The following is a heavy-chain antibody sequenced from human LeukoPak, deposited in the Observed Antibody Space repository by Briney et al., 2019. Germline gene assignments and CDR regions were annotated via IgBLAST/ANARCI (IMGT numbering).Heavy chain of an antibody. J-gene: IGHJ4*02. Sequence: GGSLRLSCAASGFTLSTYAMSWVRQTPGKGLEWVAATSSSDAGTYHADSVRGRFTISRDNSKNTVILQMNSLRVEDTAVYYCAKALYDSTGDGYWGQGTLVTISS. V-gene: IGHV3-23*01. D-gene: IGHD7-27*01. CDR2: TSSSDAGT. CDR1: GFTLSTYA. CDR3: AKALYDSTGDGY.